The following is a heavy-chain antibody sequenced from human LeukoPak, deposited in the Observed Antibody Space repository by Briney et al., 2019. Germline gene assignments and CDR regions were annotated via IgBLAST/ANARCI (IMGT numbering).Heavy chain of an antibody. CDR3: ARAVVGGSFPYYYYYYMAV. J-gene: IGHJ6*03. CDR1: GYTFTSYG. D-gene: IGHD2-15*01. V-gene: IGHV1-18*01. Sequence: ASVKVSCKASGYTFTSYGISWVRQAPGQGLEWMGWISAYNGNTNYAQKLQGRVTMTTDTSTSTAYMELRSLRSDDTAVYYCARAVVGGSFPYYYYYYMAVWGKGTTVTVSS. CDR2: ISAYNGNT.